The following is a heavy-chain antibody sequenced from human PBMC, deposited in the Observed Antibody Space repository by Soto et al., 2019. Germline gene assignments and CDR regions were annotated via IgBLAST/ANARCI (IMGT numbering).Heavy chain of an antibody. CDR2: IIPIFNTT. CDR3: AREGRGKKAGYNGLVSLGY. J-gene: IGHJ4*02. V-gene: IGHV1-69*06. Sequence: QVQLVQPGAEVKTPGSSLKVSCTVSGSRFSNYVISWVRQAPGHGLEWLGRIIPIFNTTQYPQKFQGRVTITADKSTNTASLELSSLRSDDTAVYYCAREGRGKKAGYNGLVSLGYWGQGTPVTVSS. D-gene: IGHD2-2*02. CDR1: GSRFSNYV.